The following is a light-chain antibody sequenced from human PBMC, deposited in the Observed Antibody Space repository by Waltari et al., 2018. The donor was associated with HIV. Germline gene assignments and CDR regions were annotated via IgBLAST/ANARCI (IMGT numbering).Light chain of an antibody. CDR3: QQRSNWLT. J-gene: IGKJ4*01. CDR2: DAS. Sequence: EIVLTQSPATLSLSPGERATLSCRASQSVRSYLAWYPQKPGQAPRLLIYDASERATGIPARFSGSGSGTDFTLTISSLEPEDFAVYYCQQRSNWLTFGGGTKVEIK. V-gene: IGKV3-11*01. CDR1: QSVRSY.